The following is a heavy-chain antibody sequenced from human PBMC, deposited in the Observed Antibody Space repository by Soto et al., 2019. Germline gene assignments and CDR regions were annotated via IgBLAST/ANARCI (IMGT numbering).Heavy chain of an antibody. Sequence: EVQLVESGGDLVQPGGSLRLSCAASGFTFSNYDVNWVRQAPGKGLEWVSYISSSGTNIYYADSVKGRFTISRDNAKNSLYLQMNSLRADDTAVYYCARSDVWGQGTTVTVSS. CDR3: ARSDV. J-gene: IGHJ6*02. V-gene: IGHV3-48*03. CDR2: ISSSGTNI. CDR1: GFTFSNYD.